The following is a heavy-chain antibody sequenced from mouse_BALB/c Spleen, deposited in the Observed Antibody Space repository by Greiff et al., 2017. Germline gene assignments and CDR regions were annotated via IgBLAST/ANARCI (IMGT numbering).Heavy chain of an antibody. J-gene: IGHJ2*01. CDR2: IDPYYGGT. D-gene: IGHD3-2*01. CDR1: GYSFTGYN. Sequence: EVKLQESGPELAKPGASVTISCKASGYSFTGYNMNWVKQSNGKSLEWIGNIDPYYGGTSYIQKFKGKATLTVDKSSSTAYMQLKSLTSEDSAVYYCARDSSGYDYWGQGTTLTVSS. V-gene: IGHV1-39*01. CDR3: ARDSSGYDY.